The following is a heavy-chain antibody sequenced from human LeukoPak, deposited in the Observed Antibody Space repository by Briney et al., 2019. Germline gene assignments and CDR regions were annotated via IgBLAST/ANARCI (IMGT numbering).Heavy chain of an antibody. Sequence: GGSLRLSCTTSGFTFSAHYMDWVRQAPGRGLEWPGRNRDKPNSYTTEYAASVKGRFTISRDESRNSLYLQIDNLEIDDTAVYYRAKELLNADAFDVWGQGTMVTVSS. J-gene: IGHJ3*01. CDR2: NRDKPNSYTT. V-gene: IGHV3-72*01. CDR3: AKELLNADAFDV. D-gene: IGHD2-21*01. CDR1: GFTFSAHY.